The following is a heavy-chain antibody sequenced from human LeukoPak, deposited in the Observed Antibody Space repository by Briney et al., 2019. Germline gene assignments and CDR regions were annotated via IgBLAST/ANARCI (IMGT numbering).Heavy chain of an antibody. CDR1: GFTLRNYW. CDR2: SKYDGSTT. CDR3: AKSDWFDP. Sequence: PGGSLRPSCATSGFTLRNYWMSWLRQAPGKGLVWVARSKYDGSTTFYAESVKGRFTISRDNARNTLYLQMNSLRVDDTAVYYCAKSDWFDPWGRGTLVTVSS. J-gene: IGHJ5*02. V-gene: IGHV3-74*01.